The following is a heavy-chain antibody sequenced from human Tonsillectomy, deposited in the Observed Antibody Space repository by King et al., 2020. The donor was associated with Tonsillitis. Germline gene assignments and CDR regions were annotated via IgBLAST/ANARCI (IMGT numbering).Heavy chain of an antibody. J-gene: IGHJ4*02. D-gene: IGHD3-16*01. V-gene: IGHV4-59*01. Sequence: QLQESGPGLVKPSETLSLTCTVSGDSISTYYWSWIRQPPGKGLEWIGYIHFIGSTNYNPSLESRVTISVDTSKKQISLKLRSGTAADTAVYYCARGSRQGWGSGLTFDSWGQGTLVTVSS. CDR3: ARGSRQGWGSGLTFDS. CDR1: GDSISTYY. CDR2: IHFIGST.